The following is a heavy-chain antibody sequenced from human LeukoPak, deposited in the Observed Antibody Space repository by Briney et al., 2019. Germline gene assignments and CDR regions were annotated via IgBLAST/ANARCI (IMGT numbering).Heavy chain of an antibody. J-gene: IGHJ5*02. V-gene: IGHV3-74*01. CDR3: VRDLPRTSGP. CDR1: GFTFSTAW. D-gene: IGHD3-10*01. Sequence: GGSLRLSCVASGFTFSTAWMHWARQTPGQGLVWLSHINGDGRRINYADDVKGRFTISRDNAKNTLYLQMNSLRVEDTAVYYCVRDLPRTSGPWGQGTLVTVSS. CDR2: INGDGRRI.